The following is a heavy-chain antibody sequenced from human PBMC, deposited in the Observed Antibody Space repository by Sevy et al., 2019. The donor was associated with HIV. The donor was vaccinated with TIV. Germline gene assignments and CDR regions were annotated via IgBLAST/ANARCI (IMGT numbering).Heavy chain of an antibody. J-gene: IGHJ6*02. CDR3: ARGHFRAGRYGEPPYYYYGMDV. CDR1: GFTFSSYS. CDR2: ISSSSSTI. D-gene: IGHD4-17*01. V-gene: IGHV3-48*02. Sequence: GGSLRLSCAASGFTFSSYSMNWVRQAPGKGLEWVSYISSSSSTIYYADSVKGRFTISRDNAKNSLYLQMNSLRDEDTAVYYCARGHFRAGRYGEPPYYYYGMDVWGQGTTVTVSS.